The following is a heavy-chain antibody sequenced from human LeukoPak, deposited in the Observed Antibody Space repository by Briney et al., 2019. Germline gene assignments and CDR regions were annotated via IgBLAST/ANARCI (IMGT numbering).Heavy chain of an antibody. CDR3: ARASRGYSSSWYSISDAFDI. V-gene: IGHV4-39*07. CDR1: GGSISSSSYY. CDR2: IYYSGST. D-gene: IGHD6-13*01. Sequence: PSETLSLTYTVSGGSISSSSYYWGWIRQPPGKGLEWIGSIYYSGSTYYNPSLKSRVTISVDTSKNQFSLKLSSVTAADTAVYYCARASRGYSSSWYSISDAFDIWGQGTMVTVSS. J-gene: IGHJ3*02.